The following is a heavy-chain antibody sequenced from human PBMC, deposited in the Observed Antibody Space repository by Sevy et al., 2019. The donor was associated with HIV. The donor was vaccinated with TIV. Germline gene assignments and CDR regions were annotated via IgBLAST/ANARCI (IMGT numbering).Heavy chain of an antibody. Sequence: SETLSLTCTVSGGSISGDDYYWSWIHQPPGKGLEWIGYIYYSGGTYYNASLKTRLSISVDTSKNQFSLKLTSVTAADTAVYYCARGVTGTTASEWFDPWGQGTLVTVSS. CDR3: ARGVTGTTASEWFDP. D-gene: IGHD1-7*01. V-gene: IGHV4-30-4*01. CDR1: GGSISGDDYY. CDR2: IYYSGGT. J-gene: IGHJ5*02.